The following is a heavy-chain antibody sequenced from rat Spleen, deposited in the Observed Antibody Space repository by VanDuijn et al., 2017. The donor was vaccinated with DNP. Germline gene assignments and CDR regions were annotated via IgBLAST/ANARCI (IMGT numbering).Heavy chain of an antibody. CDR2: ITNTGGST. Sequence: EVQLVESGGGLVQPGRSLKLSCVASGFTFSSYWMYWIRQAPGKGLEWIASITNTGGSTYYLDSVKGRFTISRDNAESTLYLQMNSLGSEDTATYYCTRKYTTDYYWYFDFWGPGTMVTVSS. D-gene: IGHD1-6*01. J-gene: IGHJ1*01. CDR1: GFTFSSYW. V-gene: IGHV5-31*01. CDR3: TRKYTTDYYWYFDF.